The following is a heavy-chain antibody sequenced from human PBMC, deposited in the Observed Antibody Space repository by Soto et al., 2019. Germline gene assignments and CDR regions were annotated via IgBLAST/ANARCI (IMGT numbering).Heavy chain of an antibody. CDR1: GFTFEDYA. CDR2: IIGIVVSI. CDR3: AKDRYGDYGGIDY. V-gene: IGHV3-23*01. Sequence: GGSLRLSCAASGFTFEDYAMHWVRQAPGKGLEWVSVIIGIVVSIYYAASVKGRFTISRDISKNTFFLQMNSLRAEDTAVYYCAKDRYGDYGGIDYWGQGTMVTVSS. J-gene: IGHJ4*02. D-gene: IGHD4-17*01.